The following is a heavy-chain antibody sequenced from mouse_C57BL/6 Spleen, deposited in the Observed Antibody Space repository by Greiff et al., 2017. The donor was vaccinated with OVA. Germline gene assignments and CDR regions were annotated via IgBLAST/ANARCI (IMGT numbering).Heavy chain of an antibody. V-gene: IGHV1-53*01. D-gene: IGHD1-1*01. CDR2: INPCTGGT. Sequence: QVHLQQPGTDLVKPGASVKLSCKASGYTFTSYWMHWVKQRPGQGLEWIGNINPCTGGTNSNAKFKSKATLTVATSSSTAYMQLSSLTSEDSAVYYCARGDGSSYDWYFDVWGTGTTVTGSS. CDR3: ARGDGSSYDWYFDV. J-gene: IGHJ1*03. CDR1: GYTFTSYW.